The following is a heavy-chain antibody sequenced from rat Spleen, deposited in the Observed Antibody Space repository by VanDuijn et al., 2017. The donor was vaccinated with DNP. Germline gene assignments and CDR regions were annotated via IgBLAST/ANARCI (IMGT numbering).Heavy chain of an antibody. J-gene: IGHJ2*01. V-gene: IGHV5-27*01. D-gene: IGHD1-11*01. CDR2: ITNSGGST. CDR3: TTEDGGY. CDR1: GFTFSNYG. Sequence: EVQLVESGGGLVQPGRSLKLSCAASGFTFSNYGMAWVRQAPTKGLEWVASITNSGGSTYYRDSVKGRFTISRDNAKSTLYRQMDSLRYEDTATYYCTTEDGGYWGQGVMVTVSS.